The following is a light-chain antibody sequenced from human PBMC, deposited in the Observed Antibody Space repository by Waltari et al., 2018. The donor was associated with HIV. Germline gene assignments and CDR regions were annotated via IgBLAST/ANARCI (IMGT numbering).Light chain of an antibody. Sequence: QLILTQSPSASASLGASVNLTCTLSSGHNTYAIAWHQHQPEKGPRVLMTLNSDGSHNKVDGIPDRFSVSSSGAERYLTISSLQSEDEAHYYCQTWDTGPWVFGGGTKLTVL. J-gene: IGLJ3*02. V-gene: IGLV4-69*01. CDR3: QTWDTGPWV. CDR2: LNSDGSH. CDR1: SGHNTYA.